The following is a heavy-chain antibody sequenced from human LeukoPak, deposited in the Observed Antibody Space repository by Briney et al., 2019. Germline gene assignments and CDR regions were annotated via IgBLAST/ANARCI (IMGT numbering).Heavy chain of an antibody. CDR2: IYYSGST. CDR1: GGSISSSSYY. CDR3: ARDQWELGYYFDY. D-gene: IGHD1-26*01. Sequence: SETLSLTCTVSGGSISSSSYYWGWIRQPPGKGLEWIGSIYYSGSTYYNPSLKSRVTISVDTSKNQFSLKLSSVTAADTAVYYCARDQWELGYYFDYWGQGTLVTVSS. V-gene: IGHV4-39*07. J-gene: IGHJ4*02.